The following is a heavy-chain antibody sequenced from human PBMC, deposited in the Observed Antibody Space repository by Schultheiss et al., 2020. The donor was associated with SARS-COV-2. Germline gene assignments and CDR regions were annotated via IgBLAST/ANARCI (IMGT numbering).Heavy chain of an antibody. J-gene: IGHJ4*02. CDR2: ISYDGSNK. CDR3: AISSSSNFDY. D-gene: IGHD6-13*01. CDR1: GFTFSSYG. Sequence: GESLKISCAASGFTFSSYGMHWVRQAPGKGLEWVAVISYDGSNKYYADSVKGRFTISRDNSKNTLYLQMNSLRAEDTAVYYCAISSSSNFDYWGQGTLVTVSS. V-gene: IGHV3-30*03.